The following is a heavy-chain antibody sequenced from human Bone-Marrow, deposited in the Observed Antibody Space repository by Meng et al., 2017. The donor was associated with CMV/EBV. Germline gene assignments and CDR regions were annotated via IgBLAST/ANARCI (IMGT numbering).Heavy chain of an antibody. CDR2: INHSGST. D-gene: IGHD6-6*01. J-gene: IGHJ6*01. CDR1: GGSFSGYY. CDR3: ARGFGHSSSFGKHYYYYYGMDV. V-gene: IGHV4-34*01. Sequence: SETLSLTCAVYGGSFSGYYWSWIRQPPGKGLEWIGEINHSGSTNYNPSLKSRVTISVDTSKNQFSLKLSSVTAADTAVYYCARGFGHSSSFGKHYYYYYGMDVWGQGPMVTGSS.